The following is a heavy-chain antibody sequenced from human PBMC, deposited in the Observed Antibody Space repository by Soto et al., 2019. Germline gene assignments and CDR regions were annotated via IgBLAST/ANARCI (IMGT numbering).Heavy chain of an antibody. CDR1: GGSISSSRYS. CDR2: IYYSGST. CDR3: ARHTNDLTAAAIDY. J-gene: IGHJ4*02. Sequence: SETLSLTCTVSGGSISSSRYSWGWIRQPPGKGLEWIGNIYYSGSTYYSPSLKSRITISGDTSKNQFSLQLSSVTAADTAVYYCARHTNDLTAAAIDYWGQGTLVTVSS. D-gene: IGHD1-1*01. V-gene: IGHV4-39*01.